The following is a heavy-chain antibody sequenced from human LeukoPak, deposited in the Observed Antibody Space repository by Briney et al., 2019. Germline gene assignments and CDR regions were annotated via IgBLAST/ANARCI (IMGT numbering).Heavy chain of an antibody. D-gene: IGHD6-13*01. Sequence: PGRSLRLSCAASGFTSDDYAMHWVRQAPGKGLEWVSGISWNSGRIGYGDSVKGRFTISRDNAKNSLYLQMNSLRAEDTAVYYCARAGVRSSSWYGAVGWFDPWGQGTLVTVSS. V-gene: IGHV3-9*02. CDR2: ISWNSGRI. CDR3: ARAGVRSSSWYGAVGWFDP. CDR1: GFTSDDYA. J-gene: IGHJ5*02.